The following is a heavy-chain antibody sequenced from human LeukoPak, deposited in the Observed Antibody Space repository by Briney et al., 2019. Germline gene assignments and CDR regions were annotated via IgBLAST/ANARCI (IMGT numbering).Heavy chain of an antibody. CDR2: ISKDGSVK. Sequence: VGSLRLSCVASVFTFSNYGMQWVRQAPGKGLEWVAIISKDGSVKYYGDSVRGRFTISRDNSKNTAYLQMNSLRADDTAVYYCARDRDLGVVTPWCDYWGQGVLVAVSS. J-gene: IGHJ4*02. CDR3: ARDRDLGVVTPWCDY. CDR1: VFTFSNYG. V-gene: IGHV3-30*03. D-gene: IGHD2-2*01.